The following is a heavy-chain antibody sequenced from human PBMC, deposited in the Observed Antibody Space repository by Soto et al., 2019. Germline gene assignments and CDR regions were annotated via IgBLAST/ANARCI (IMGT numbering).Heavy chain of an antibody. CDR1: AYSFTNNW. D-gene: IGHD2-8*01. V-gene: IGHV5-51*01. CDR3: ARVSLFCTNGVCQFDY. J-gene: IGHJ4*02. Sequence: GESLKISCKVSAYSFTNNWIGWVRQMPGKGLEWMGSIYPGDSDTTYSPSFQGQVTISADRSIDTAYLQWSSLKASDTATYYCARVSLFCTNGVCQFDYWGQGTQVTVSS. CDR2: IYPGDSDT.